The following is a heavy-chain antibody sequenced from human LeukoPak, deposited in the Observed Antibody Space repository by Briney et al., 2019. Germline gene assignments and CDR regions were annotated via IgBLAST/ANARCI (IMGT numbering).Heavy chain of an antibody. J-gene: IGHJ3*01. CDR3: ARNEPAVSVVDAFDV. V-gene: IGHV1-2*02. CDR2: INPDNGKT. Sequence: GASVKVSCKASGYNFNSYYIHWVRQAPGQGLTWMGWINPDNGKTKYEPRFQGRVTMTWDTSINTAYVDLTGLRSDDTAVYFCARNEPAVSVVDAFDVWGQGTVVTVSS. CDR1: GYNFNSYY. D-gene: IGHD1-1*01.